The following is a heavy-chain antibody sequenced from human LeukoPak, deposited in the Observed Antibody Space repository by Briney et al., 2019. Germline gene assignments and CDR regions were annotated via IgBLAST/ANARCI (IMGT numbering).Heavy chain of an antibody. J-gene: IGHJ6*02. CDR1: GFTFSSYA. CDR2: ISYDGSNK. V-gene: IGHV3-30-3*01. Sequence: GRSLRLSCAASGFTFSSYAMHWVRQAPGKGLEWVAVISYDGSNKYYADSVKGRFTISRDNSKNTLYLQMNSPRAEDTAVYYCARSYDSSGYEARLGYYYYGMDVWGQGTTVTVSS. D-gene: IGHD3-22*01. CDR3: ARSYDSSGYEARLGYYYYGMDV.